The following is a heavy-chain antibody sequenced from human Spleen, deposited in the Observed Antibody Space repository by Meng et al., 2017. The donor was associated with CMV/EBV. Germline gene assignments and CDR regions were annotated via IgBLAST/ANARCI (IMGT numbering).Heavy chain of an antibody. D-gene: IGHD2-2*01. CDR1: GDSVSTNSAA. V-gene: IGHV6-1*01. CDR2: TYYRSKYYN. CDR3: ARVGYCSSTSCYHPFDY. J-gene: IGHJ4*02. Sequence: SQTLSLTCAISGDSVSTNSAAWNWIRQSPSRGLEWLGRTYYRSKYYNDYAVSVKSRITINPDTSKNQFSLQLNSVTPEDTAVYYCARVGYCSSTSCYHPFDYWGQGTLVTVSS.